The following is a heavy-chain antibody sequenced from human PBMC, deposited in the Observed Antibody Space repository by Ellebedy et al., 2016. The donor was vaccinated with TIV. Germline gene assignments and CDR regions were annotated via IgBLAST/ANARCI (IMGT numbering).Heavy chain of an antibody. CDR1: SVSISSGAYY. J-gene: IGHJ6*02. Sequence: MPSETLSLTCTVSSVSISSGAYYWSWIRPFSGKGLEWIGYIYYSGSTYYNPSLKSRVTISVDTSKNQFSLKLSSVTAADTAVFYCAREISYYYGMDVWGQGTTVTVSS. D-gene: IGHD3-3*01. CDR2: IYYSGST. CDR3: AREISYYYGMDV. V-gene: IGHV4-30-4*08.